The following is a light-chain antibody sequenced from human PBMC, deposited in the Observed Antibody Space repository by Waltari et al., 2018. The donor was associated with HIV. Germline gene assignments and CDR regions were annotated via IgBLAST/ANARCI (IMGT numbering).Light chain of an antibody. J-gene: IGLJ3*02. V-gene: IGLV6-57*02. CDR1: SGNIARND. CDR3: HSYDGSNWV. CDR2: EDT. Sequence: KFMLTQPQSVSESPGRTVTIPCTGSSGNIARNDAQSYRQRPGSAPTTVIYEDTKRPSGVPDRFSGSIASSSNSASLTISGLRTEDEADYYCHSYDGSNWVFGGGTKLTVL.